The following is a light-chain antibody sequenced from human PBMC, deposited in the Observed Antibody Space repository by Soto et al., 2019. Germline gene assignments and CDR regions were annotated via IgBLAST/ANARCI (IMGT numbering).Light chain of an antibody. Sequence: IVLTQSPGTLSLSPGERATLSCRASHSVSSSYLAWYQQKPGHAPRPLIYGASSRATGIPDRFSGSGSGTYFTLTISRLEPEDFAVYYFQQYCRSPTITFGQGTRLEIK. CDR2: GAS. V-gene: IGKV3-20*01. CDR1: HSVSSSY. CDR3: QQYCRSPTIT. J-gene: IGKJ5*01.